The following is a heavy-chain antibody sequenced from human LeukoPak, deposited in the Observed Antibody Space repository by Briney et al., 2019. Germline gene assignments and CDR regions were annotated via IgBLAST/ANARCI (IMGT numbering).Heavy chain of an antibody. V-gene: IGHV4-4*07. CDR2: IYTSGST. J-gene: IGHJ4*02. D-gene: IGHD1-7*01. CDR3: ARGGNWNSRGLHRRYFDY. CDR1: GGSISSYY. Sequence: PSETLSRTCTVSGGSISSYYWSWIRQPAGKGLEWIGRIYTSGSTNYNPSLKSRATMSVDTSKNQFSLKLSSVTAADAAVYYCARGGNWNSRGLHRRYFDYWGQGTLVTVSS.